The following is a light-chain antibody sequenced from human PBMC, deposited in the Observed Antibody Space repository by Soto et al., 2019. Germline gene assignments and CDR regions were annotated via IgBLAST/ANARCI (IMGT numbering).Light chain of an antibody. J-gene: IGKJ5*01. CDR1: QSISSN. Sequence: EIVMTQSPATLSVSPGERATLSCWASQSISSNLAWYQQKAGQAPRLLIYGASSRATGIPDRFSGSGSGTDFTLTISRLEPEDFAVYYCQQRSNWQITFGQGTRLEI. V-gene: IGKV3D-20*02. CDR2: GAS. CDR3: QQRSNWQIT.